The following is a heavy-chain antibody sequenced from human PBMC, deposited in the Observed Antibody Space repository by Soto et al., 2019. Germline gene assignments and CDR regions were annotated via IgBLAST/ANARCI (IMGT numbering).Heavy chain of an antibody. CDR3: ARGVRVRGANYYGMDV. V-gene: IGHV3-53*01. CDR2: IYSGGST. D-gene: IGHD3-10*01. CDR1: GFTVSSNY. Sequence: GGSLRLSCAASGFTVSSNYMSWVRQAPGKGLEWVSVIYSGGSTYYADSVKGRFTISRDNSKNTLYLQMNSLRAEDTAVYYCARGVRVRGANYYGMDVWGQGTTVTVSS. J-gene: IGHJ6*02.